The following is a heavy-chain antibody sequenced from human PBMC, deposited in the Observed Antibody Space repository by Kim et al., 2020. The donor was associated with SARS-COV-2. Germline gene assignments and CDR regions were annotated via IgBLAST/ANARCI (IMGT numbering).Heavy chain of an antibody. Sequence: SETLSLTCTVSGGSISSSSYYWGWIRQPPGKGLEWIGSIYYSGSTYYNPSLKSRVTISVDTSKNQFSLKLSSVTAADTAVYYCASYRPYYYDSSGYNYWGQGTLVTVSS. V-gene: IGHV4-39*01. CDR2: IYYSGST. CDR1: GGSISSSSYY. CDR3: ASYRPYYYDSSGYNY. D-gene: IGHD3-22*01. J-gene: IGHJ4*02.